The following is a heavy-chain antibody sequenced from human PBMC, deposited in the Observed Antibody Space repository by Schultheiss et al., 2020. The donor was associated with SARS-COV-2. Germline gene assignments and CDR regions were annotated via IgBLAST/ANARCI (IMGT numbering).Heavy chain of an antibody. Sequence: VGSLRLSCAASGFIFSSYGMHWVRQAPGKGLEWVAVISFDGSNKYYGDSVKGRFTISRDNSKNTLYLQMNSLRAEDTAVYYCASPHDSSTYDPDYWGQGTLVTVSS. J-gene: IGHJ4*02. CDR1: GFIFSSYG. CDR2: ISFDGSNK. V-gene: IGHV3-30*03. D-gene: IGHD3-22*01. CDR3: ASPHDSSTYDPDY.